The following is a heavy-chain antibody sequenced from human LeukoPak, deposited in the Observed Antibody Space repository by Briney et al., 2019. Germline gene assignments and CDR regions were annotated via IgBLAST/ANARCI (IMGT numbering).Heavy chain of an antibody. D-gene: IGHD3-3*01. CDR3: ARIRITIFGVVSRFDP. V-gene: IGHV4-59*12. CDR2: IYYSGST. Sequence: SETLSLTCTVSGGSISSYYWSWIRQPPGKGLEWIGYIYYSGSTNYNPSLKSRVTISVDTSKNQFSLKLSSVTAADTAVYYCARIRITIFGVVSRFDPWGQGTLVTVSS. CDR1: GGSISSYY. J-gene: IGHJ5*02.